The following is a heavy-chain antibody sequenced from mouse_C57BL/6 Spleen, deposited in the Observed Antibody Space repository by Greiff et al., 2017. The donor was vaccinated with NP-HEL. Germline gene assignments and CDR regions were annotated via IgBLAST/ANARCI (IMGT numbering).Heavy chain of an antibody. D-gene: IGHD1-1*01. J-gene: IGHJ1*03. CDR3: ARSEGYHYGEISV. CDR2: IYPRDGST. Sequence: VQLQQSGPELVKPGASVKLSCKASGYTFTSYDINWVKQRPGQGLEWIGWIYPRDGSTKYNEKFKGKATLTVDTSSSTAYMELYSLTSEDSAVYFCARSEGYHYGEISVWGTGTTVTGSS. V-gene: IGHV1-85*01. CDR1: GYTFTSYD.